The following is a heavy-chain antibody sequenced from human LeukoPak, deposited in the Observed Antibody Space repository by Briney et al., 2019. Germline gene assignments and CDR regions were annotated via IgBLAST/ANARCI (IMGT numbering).Heavy chain of an antibody. CDR2: IYYSGST. Sequence: SETLSLTCTVSGVSISSYYWSWIRQPPGKGLEWIGYIYYSGSTNYNPSLKSRVTISVDTSKNQFSLKLSSVTAADTAVYYCARDREHDSSVHWFDPWGQGTLVTVSS. V-gene: IGHV4-59*01. CDR3: ARDREHDSSVHWFDP. D-gene: IGHD3-22*01. CDR1: GVSISSYY. J-gene: IGHJ5*02.